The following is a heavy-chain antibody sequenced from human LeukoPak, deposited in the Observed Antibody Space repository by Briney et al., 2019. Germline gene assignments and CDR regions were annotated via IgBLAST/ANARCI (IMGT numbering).Heavy chain of an antibody. V-gene: IGHV3-21*01. CDR3: ARGGVRFLEWLPVNWFDPVDTNWFDP. Sequence: GGSLRLSCAASGFTFSSYSMNWVRQAPGKGLEWVSCISSSSSYIYYADSVKGRFTTSRDNAKNSLYLQMNSLRAEDTAVYYRARGGVRFLEWLPVNWFDPVDTNWFDPWGQGTLVTVSS. J-gene: IGHJ5*02. D-gene: IGHD3-3*01. CDR2: ISSSSSYI. CDR1: GFTFSSYS.